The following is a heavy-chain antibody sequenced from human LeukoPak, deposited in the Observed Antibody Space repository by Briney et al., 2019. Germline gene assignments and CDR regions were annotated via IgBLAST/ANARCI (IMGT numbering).Heavy chain of an antibody. CDR2: ISSSGSTI. D-gene: IGHD6-13*01. V-gene: IGHV3-11*01. J-gene: IGHJ5*02. CDR1: GFTFSDYY. CDR3: ASHKYSSSWYLRWFDP. Sequence: GGSLRLSCAASGFTFSDYYMSWIRQAPGKGLEWVSYISSSGSTIYYADSVKGRFTISRDNAKNSLYLQINSLRAEDTAVYYCASHKYSSSWYLRWFDPWGQGTLVTVSS.